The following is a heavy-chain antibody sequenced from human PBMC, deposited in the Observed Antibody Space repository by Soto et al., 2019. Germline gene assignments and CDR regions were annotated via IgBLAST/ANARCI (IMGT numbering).Heavy chain of an antibody. Sequence: SETLSLTCTVSGGSISGYYWSWIRQPPGKGLEWIRYMYNTGRTVYNPSIKRQENISVDTSKIQFSLKLNSVTVADTAVYYCARDLWGYCGTDCYPLDVWGQGTTVT. J-gene: IGHJ6*02. D-gene: IGHD2-21*02. CDR1: GGSISGYY. V-gene: IGHV4-59*01. CDR3: ARDLWGYCGTDCYPLDV. CDR2: MYNTGRT.